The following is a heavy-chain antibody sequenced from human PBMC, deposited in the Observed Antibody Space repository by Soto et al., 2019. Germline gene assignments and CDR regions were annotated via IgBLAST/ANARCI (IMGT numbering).Heavy chain of an antibody. CDR3: ARGGSLYWYFDL. CDR1: GYTFTSYA. D-gene: IGHD1-26*01. V-gene: IGHV1-3*01. Sequence: QIQLVQSGAEVKKPGASVKVSCKASGYTFTSYAMHWVRQAPGQRLEWMGWINAGNGNTKYSQNFQGRVTITRDTSASTAYMELSSPRSEDTAVYYCARGGSLYWYFDLWGRGTLVTVSS. J-gene: IGHJ2*01. CDR2: INAGNGNT.